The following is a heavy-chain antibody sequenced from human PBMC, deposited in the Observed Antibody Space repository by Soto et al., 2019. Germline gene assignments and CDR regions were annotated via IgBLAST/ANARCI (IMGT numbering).Heavy chain of an antibody. CDR1: GFTFGNYW. CDR2: IHSDGTIT. D-gene: IGHD1-26*01. Sequence: PGGSLRLSCATSGFTFGNYWMYWVRQAPGKGLVWVSRIHSDGTITTYADSVKGRFTISRDIAKNTLYLQMNGLRAEDTAMYYCARGRGSFYLDFWGQGTLVTVSS. CDR3: ARGRGSFYLDF. J-gene: IGHJ4*02. V-gene: IGHV3-74*01.